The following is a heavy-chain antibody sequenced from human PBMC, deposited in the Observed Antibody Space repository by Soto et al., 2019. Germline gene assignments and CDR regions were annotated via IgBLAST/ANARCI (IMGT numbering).Heavy chain of an antibody. D-gene: IGHD6-13*01. Sequence: GGSLRLSCAASGFTFSSYSMNWVRQAPGKGLEWVSSISSSSSYIYYADSVKGRFTISRDNAKNSLYLQMNSLRAEDTAVYYCARIIAAQPYYYMDVWGKGTTVTVSS. J-gene: IGHJ6*03. CDR2: ISSSSSYI. CDR1: GFTFSSYS. V-gene: IGHV3-21*01. CDR3: ARIIAAQPYYYMDV.